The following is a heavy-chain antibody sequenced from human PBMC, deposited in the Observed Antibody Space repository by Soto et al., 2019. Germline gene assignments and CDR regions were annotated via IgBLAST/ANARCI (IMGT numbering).Heavy chain of an antibody. J-gene: IGHJ6*02. CDR3: ARLVVRMVRGVIITPVYGMDV. CDR1: GGSFSGYY. CDR2: INHSGST. Sequence: PSETLSLTCAVYGGSFSGYYWSWIRQPPGKGLEWIGEINHSGSTNYNPSLKSRVTISVDTSKNQFSLKLSSVTAADTAVYYCARLVVRMVRGVIITPVYGMDVWGQGTTVTVSS. V-gene: IGHV4-34*01. D-gene: IGHD3-10*01.